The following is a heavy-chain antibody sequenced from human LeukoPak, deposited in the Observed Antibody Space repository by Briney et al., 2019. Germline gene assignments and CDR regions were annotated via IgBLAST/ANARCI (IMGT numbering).Heavy chain of an antibody. Sequence: PGGSLRLSCAASGFTFSSYSMNWVRQAPGKGLEWVSSISSSSYIYYADSVKGRFTISRDNAKNSLYLQMNGLRAEDTAVYYCARDSGSSGWYSIYWGQGTLVTVSS. V-gene: IGHV3-21*01. CDR3: ARDSGSSGWYSIY. J-gene: IGHJ4*02. D-gene: IGHD6-19*01. CDR2: ISSSSYI. CDR1: GFTFSSYS.